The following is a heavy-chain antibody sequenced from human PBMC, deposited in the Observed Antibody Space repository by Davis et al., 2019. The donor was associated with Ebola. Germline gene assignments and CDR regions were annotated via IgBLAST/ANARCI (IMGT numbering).Heavy chain of an antibody. J-gene: IGHJ4*02. V-gene: IGHV3-48*03. CDR1: GFTFSSYE. Sequence: GESLKISCAASGFTFSSYEMNWVRQAPGKGLEWVSYISSSGSTIHYADSVKGRFTISRDNAKNSLYLQMNSLRAEDTAVYYCARRYYDILTGYLGIYFDCWGQGTLVTVSS. D-gene: IGHD3-9*01. CDR3: ARRYYDILTGYLGIYFDC. CDR2: ISSSGSTI.